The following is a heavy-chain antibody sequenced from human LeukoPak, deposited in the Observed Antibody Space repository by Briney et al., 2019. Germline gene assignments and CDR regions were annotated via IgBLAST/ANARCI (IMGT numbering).Heavy chain of an antibody. CDR2: IYYSGST. CDR1: GGSISSYY. CDR3: ARFTSRGAPPSLDY. D-gene: IGHD1-26*01. Sequence: SETLSFTCTVSGGSISSYYWSWIRQPPGKGLEWIGYIYYSGSTNYNPSLKSRVTISVDTSKNQFSLKLSSVTAADTAVYYCARFTSRGAPPSLDYWGQGTLVTVSS. J-gene: IGHJ4*02. V-gene: IGHV4-59*08.